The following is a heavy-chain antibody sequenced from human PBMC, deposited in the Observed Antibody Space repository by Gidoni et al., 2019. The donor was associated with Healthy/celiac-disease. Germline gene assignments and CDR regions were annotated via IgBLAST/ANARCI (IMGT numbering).Heavy chain of an antibody. V-gene: IGHV3-30*18. CDR3: AKITGYDSSGYYYAPPGWDFDY. Sequence: QVQLVESGGGVVQPGRSLRLSCAASGFTFSSYGMHWVRQAPGKGAEGVEVISYDGSNKYYADSVKGRFTNSRDNSKNTLYLQMNSLRAEDTAVYYCAKITGYDSSGYYYAPPGWDFDYWGQGTLVTVSS. J-gene: IGHJ4*02. CDR1: GFTFSSYG. D-gene: IGHD3-22*01. CDR2: ISYDGSNK.